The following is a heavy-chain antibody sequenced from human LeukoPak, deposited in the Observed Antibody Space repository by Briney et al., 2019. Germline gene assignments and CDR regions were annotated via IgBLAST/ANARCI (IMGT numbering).Heavy chain of an antibody. J-gene: IGHJ4*02. V-gene: IGHV4-59*01. D-gene: IGHD6-19*01. CDR3: ARGGALAVAGSFDY. CDR1: GGSISSYY. CDR2: IYYSGST. Sequence: SETLSLTCTVSGGSISSYYWSWIRQPPGKGLEWIGYIYYSGSTNYDPSLKSRVTISVDTSKNQFSLKLSSVTAADTAVYYCARGGALAVAGSFDYWGQGTLVTVSS.